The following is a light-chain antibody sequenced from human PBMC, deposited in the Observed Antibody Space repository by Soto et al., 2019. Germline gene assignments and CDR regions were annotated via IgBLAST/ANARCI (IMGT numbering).Light chain of an antibody. Sequence: EIVMTQSPATLSVSPGERATLSCRASESVSSKLVWYQKKPGQAPRLLIHDASTRATGIPARFSGSGSGTEFILTISSVESEDFAIYYCQQHNDWPLTFGGGTKVDI. CDR1: ESVSSK. V-gene: IGKV3-15*01. CDR3: QQHNDWPLT. CDR2: DAS. J-gene: IGKJ4*01.